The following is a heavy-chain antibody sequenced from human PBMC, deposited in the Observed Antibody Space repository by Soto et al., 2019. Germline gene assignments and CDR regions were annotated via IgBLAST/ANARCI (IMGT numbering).Heavy chain of an antibody. CDR3: ARDLASAVAGNGVEDY. J-gene: IGHJ4*02. CDR2: IIPIFGTA. V-gene: IGHV1-69*01. D-gene: IGHD6-19*01. CDR1: GGTFSSYA. Sequence: QVQLVQSGAEVKKPGSSVKVSCKASGGTFSSYAISWVRQAPGQGLEWMGGIIPIFGTANYAQKFQGRVTITADESTRTAYMELSSLRSEDTAVYYCARDLASAVAGNGVEDYWGQGTLVTVSS.